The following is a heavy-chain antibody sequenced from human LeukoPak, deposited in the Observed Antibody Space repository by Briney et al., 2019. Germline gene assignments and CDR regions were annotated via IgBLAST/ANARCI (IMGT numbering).Heavy chain of an antibody. D-gene: IGHD1-1*01. CDR2: IYYSGST. CDR1: GGSISSYY. CDR3: ARAPRGKIGTYYMDL. Sequence: SETLSLTCTVSGGSISSYYWSWIRQPPGKGLEWIGYIYYSGSTNYNPSLKSRVTISVDTSKNQFSLKLNSETAADTAVYYCARAPRGKIGTYYMDLWGKGTTVTISS. J-gene: IGHJ6*03. V-gene: IGHV4-59*01.